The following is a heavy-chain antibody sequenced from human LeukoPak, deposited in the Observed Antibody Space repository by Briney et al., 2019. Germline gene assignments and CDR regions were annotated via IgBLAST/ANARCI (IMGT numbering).Heavy chain of an antibody. Sequence: GGSLRLSCAASGFTFSNAWMSWVRQAPGKGLEWVGRIKSKTDGGTTDYAAPVKGGFTISRDDSKNTLYLQMNSLKTEDTAVYYCTTVGSFWSGYPVWYWGQGTLVTVSS. CDR1: GFTFSNAW. D-gene: IGHD3-3*01. V-gene: IGHV3-15*01. CDR3: TTVGSFWSGYPVWY. CDR2: IKSKTDGGTT. J-gene: IGHJ4*02.